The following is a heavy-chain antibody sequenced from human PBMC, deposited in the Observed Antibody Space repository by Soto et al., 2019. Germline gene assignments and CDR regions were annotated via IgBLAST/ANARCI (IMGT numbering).Heavy chain of an antibody. CDR1: GYTFTSYA. CDR3: ASSEAARPYYYYYYYMDV. V-gene: IGHV1-3*01. Sequence: EASVKVSCKASGYTFTSYATHWVRQAPGQRLEWMGWINAGNGNTKYSQKFQGRVTITRDTSASTAYMELSSLRSEDTAVYYCASSEAARPYYYYYYYMDVWGKGTTVTVSS. CDR2: INAGNGNT. D-gene: IGHD6-6*01. J-gene: IGHJ6*03.